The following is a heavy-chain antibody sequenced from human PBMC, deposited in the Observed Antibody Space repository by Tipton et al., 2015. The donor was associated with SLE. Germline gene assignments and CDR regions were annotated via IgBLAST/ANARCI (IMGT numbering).Heavy chain of an antibody. V-gene: IGHV5-51*03. Sequence: VQLVQSGAEVKESGESLKISCKGSGYSFTTYWIGWVRQMPGKGLEWMGIVFPGDSDTRYSPSFQGQVTMSADKSISTAYLQWSSLKASDTGIYYCARVRDVDQMEPSFYYGMDVWGQGTTVTVSS. CDR3: ARVRDVDQMEPSFYYGMDV. J-gene: IGHJ6*02. CDR1: GYSFTTYW. CDR2: VFPGDSDT. D-gene: IGHD5-24*01.